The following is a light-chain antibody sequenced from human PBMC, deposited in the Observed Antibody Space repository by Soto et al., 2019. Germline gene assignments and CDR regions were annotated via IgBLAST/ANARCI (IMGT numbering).Light chain of an antibody. CDR1: QSVSSTY. CDR2: GAS. CDR3: QQYGRSPPFT. J-gene: IGKJ2*01. Sequence: EIVLTQSPGTLSLSPGERATLSCRASQSVSSTYIAWYQQNPGQAPRLLIYGASIRATGIPDRFSGSGSGTDFTLTISRLEPEVFAVYFCQQYGRSPPFTFGQGTKVEIK. V-gene: IGKV3-20*01.